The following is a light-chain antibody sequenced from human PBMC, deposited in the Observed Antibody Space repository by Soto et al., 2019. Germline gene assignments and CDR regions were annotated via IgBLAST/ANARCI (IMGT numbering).Light chain of an antibody. CDR1: SSNIGSNY. J-gene: IGLJ3*02. V-gene: IGLV1-51*01. Sequence: QCVLTQPPSVSAAPGQKVIISCSGSSSNIGSNYVSWYQQLPGTAPKLLIYDKNERPSGIPDRFSASKSGTSATLGITGLQTGDEADYYCGAWDHSLNVGVFGGGTKLTVL. CDR2: DKN. CDR3: GAWDHSLNVGV.